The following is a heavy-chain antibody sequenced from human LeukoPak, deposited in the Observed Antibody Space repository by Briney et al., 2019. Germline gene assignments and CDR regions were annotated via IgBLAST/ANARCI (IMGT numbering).Heavy chain of an antibody. Sequence: SSQTLSLTCTVSGGSISSGDYYWSWIRQPPGKGLEWIGYIYYSGSTYYNPSLKSRVTISVDTSKNQFPLKLSSVTAADTAVYYCARDGRLWQQPFDYWGQGTLVAVSS. V-gene: IGHV4-30-4*08. CDR2: IYYSGST. CDR1: GGSISSGDYY. J-gene: IGHJ4*02. CDR3: ARDGRLWQQPFDY. D-gene: IGHD6-13*01.